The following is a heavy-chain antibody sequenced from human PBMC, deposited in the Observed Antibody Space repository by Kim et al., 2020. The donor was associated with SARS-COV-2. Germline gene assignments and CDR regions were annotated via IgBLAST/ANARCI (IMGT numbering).Heavy chain of an antibody. Sequence: GGSLRLSCAASGFTFSNAWMSWVRQAPGKGLEWVGRIKSKTDGGTTDYAAPVKGRFTISRDDSKNTLYLQMNSLKTEDTAVYYCTTYYGSGRHYAFDIWGQGTMVTVSS. CDR2: IKSKTDGGTT. CDR1: GFTFSNAW. V-gene: IGHV3-15*01. J-gene: IGHJ3*02. CDR3: TTYYGSGRHYAFDI. D-gene: IGHD3-10*01.